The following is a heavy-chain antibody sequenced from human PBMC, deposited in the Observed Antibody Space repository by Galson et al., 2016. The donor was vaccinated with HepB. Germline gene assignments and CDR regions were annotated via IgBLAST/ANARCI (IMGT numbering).Heavy chain of an antibody. D-gene: IGHD3-16*01. Sequence: SLRLSCATSGFPFSRYWMTWVRQAPGKGLEWVANIRQDESERYYLDSVKGRFTISRDNAKSTLYLQMNSLRAEDTAVYYWARDGGYQSAPSPDGMDVWGQGTTVTVSS. CDR1: GFPFSRYW. CDR3: ARDGGYQSAPSPDGMDV. J-gene: IGHJ6*02. CDR2: IRQDESER. V-gene: IGHV3-7*03.